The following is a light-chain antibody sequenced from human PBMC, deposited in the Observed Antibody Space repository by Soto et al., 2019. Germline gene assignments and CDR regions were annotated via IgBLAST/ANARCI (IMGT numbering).Light chain of an antibody. J-gene: IGLJ3*02. V-gene: IGLV2-14*01. CDR3: SSYTTSATRV. CDR2: EVS. Sequence: QSALTQPASVSGSPGQSITISCTGTSSDVGGYNYVSWYKQYAGKAPKLIIYEVSNRPSGVSNRLSGSKSGNTASLTISGLQAEDEADYYCSSYTTSATRVFGGGTKLTVL. CDR1: SSDVGGYNY.